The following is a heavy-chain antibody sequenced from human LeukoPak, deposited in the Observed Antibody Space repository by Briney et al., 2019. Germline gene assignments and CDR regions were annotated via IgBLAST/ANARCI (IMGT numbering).Heavy chain of an antibody. CDR2: INRDGSST. Sequence: PGGSLRLSCAASGFTFSSYWMHWVHQAPGKGLVWVSRINRDGSSTSYADSVKGRFTISRDNAKNTLYLQMNSLRAEDTAVFYCARDRWDAFDIWGQGTMVTVSS. D-gene: IGHD1-26*01. V-gene: IGHV3-74*01. J-gene: IGHJ3*02. CDR1: GFTFSSYW. CDR3: ARDRWDAFDI.